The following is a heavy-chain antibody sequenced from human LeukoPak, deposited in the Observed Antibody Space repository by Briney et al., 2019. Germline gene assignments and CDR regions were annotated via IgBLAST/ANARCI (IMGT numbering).Heavy chain of an antibody. CDR1: GYTFTSYD. CDR2: MNPNSGNT. D-gene: IGHD3-22*01. Sequence: ASVKVSCKASGYTFTSYDINWVRQATGQGLEWMGWMNPNSGNTGYAQKFQGRVTMTRNTSISTAYMELSSLGSEDTAVYYCARGSPHYYDSSGDINFDYWGQGTLVTVSS. CDR3: ARGSPHYYDSSGDINFDY. J-gene: IGHJ4*02. V-gene: IGHV1-8*01.